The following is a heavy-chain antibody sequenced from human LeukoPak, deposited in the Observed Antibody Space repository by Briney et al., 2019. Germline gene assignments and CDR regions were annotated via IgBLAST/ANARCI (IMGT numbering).Heavy chain of an antibody. V-gene: IGHV5-51*03. CDR3: ARPLDYYDSSGYYGAFDI. CDR1: GYSFTSYW. D-gene: IGHD3-22*01. CDR2: IYPGDSDT. Sequence: GESLKISRKGSGYSFTSYWIGWVRQMPGKGLEWMGIIYPGDSDTRYSPSFQGQVTISADKSISTAYLQWSSLKASDTAMYYCARPLDYYDSSGYYGAFDIWGQGTMVTVSS. J-gene: IGHJ3*02.